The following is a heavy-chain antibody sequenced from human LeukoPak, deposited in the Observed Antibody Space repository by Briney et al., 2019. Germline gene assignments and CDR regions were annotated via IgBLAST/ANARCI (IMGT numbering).Heavy chain of an antibody. V-gene: IGHV4-59*08. CDR1: GASITTYS. Sequence: PSETLSPTCSVSGASITTYSWNWLRQSPGKGLEWIGYFSLGETTSYTSSLKSRVTISRDTSKNQVSLKLTSVTAADTAVYYCARWDELDWAFGTWGPGTLVTVSS. J-gene: IGHJ5*02. D-gene: IGHD2-21*01. CDR2: FSLGETT. CDR3: ARWDELDWAFGT.